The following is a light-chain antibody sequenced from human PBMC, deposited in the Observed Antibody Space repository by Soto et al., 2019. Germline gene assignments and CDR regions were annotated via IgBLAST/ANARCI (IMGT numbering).Light chain of an antibody. CDR1: QSISSW. J-gene: IGKJ1*01. CDR2: DAS. V-gene: IGKV1-6*01. CDR3: LQDYNYPRT. Sequence: IQMTQSPSSLSSSVGYRVTSTCRASQSISSWLAWYQQKLGKAPKLLIYDASSLESGVPSRFSGSGSGTDFTLTISSLQPEDFATYYCLQDYNYPRTFGQGTKVDIK.